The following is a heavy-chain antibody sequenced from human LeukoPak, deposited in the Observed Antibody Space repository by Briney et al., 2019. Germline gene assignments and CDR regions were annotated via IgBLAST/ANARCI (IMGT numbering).Heavy chain of an antibody. CDR3: ARDYCSSTSCLFDY. D-gene: IGHD2-2*01. Sequence: GASVTVSCKASGYTFTGYHTHWVRQAPGQGLEWMGRINPNSGDTNYAQKFQGRVTMTRGTSISTAYMELSRLRSDDTAVYYCARDYCSSTSCLFDYWGQGTLVTVSS. CDR1: GYTFTGYH. CDR2: INPNSGDT. J-gene: IGHJ4*02. V-gene: IGHV1-2*06.